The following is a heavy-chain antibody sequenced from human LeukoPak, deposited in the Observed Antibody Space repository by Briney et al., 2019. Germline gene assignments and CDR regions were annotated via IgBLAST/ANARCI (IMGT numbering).Heavy chain of an antibody. CDR2: ISYDGGKK. D-gene: IGHD1-26*01. J-gene: IGHJ4*02. CDR1: GFTFSTYT. V-gene: IGHV3-30-3*01. Sequence: GGSLRLSCAASGFTFSTYTMHWVRRAPGKGLEWVTFISYDGGKKYTADSVKGRFTISRDNSKNTLYLQMDNLRTEDTAVYYCATSPPLHYSGSYETFDYWGQGTLVTVSS. CDR3: ATSPPLHYSGSYETFDY.